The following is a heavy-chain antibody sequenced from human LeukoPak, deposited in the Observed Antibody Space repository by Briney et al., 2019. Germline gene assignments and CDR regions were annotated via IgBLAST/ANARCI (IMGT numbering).Heavy chain of an antibody. CDR2: IWYDGSDK. CDR1: GFTFSSYG. CDR3: ANRWYYFDY. J-gene: IGHJ4*02. D-gene: IGHD4-23*01. V-gene: IGHV3-33*06. Sequence: GGSLRLSCAASGFTFSSYGMHWVRQAPGKGLEWVAVIWYDGSDKYYTDSVKGRFTISRDNSKNTLYLQMNSLRVEDTAVYYCANRWYYFDYWGQGTLVTVSS.